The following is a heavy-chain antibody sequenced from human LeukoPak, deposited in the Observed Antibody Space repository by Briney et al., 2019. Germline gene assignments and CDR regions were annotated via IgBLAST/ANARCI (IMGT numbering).Heavy chain of an antibody. CDR1: GFTVSSNY. D-gene: IGHD3-9*01. Sequence: PGGSLRLSCAASGFTVSSNYMSWVRQAPGKGLEWVSVIYSGGSTYYADSVKGRFTISRDNSKNTLYLQMNSLRAEDTAVYYCARGSVNRYYDILTGYYEKDYMDVWGKGTTVTISS. CDR2: IYSGGST. J-gene: IGHJ6*03. CDR3: ARGSVNRYYDILTGYYEKDYMDV. V-gene: IGHV3-66*01.